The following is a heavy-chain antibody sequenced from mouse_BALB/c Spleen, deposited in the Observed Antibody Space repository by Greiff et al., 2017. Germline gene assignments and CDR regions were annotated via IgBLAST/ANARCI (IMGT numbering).Heavy chain of an antibody. V-gene: IGHV7-1*02. D-gene: IGHD2-3*01. CDR1: GFTFSDFY. J-gene: IGHJ2*01. CDR3: AREAGGYCDFDY. CDR2: SRNKANDYTT. Sequence: EVQVVESGGGLVQPGGSLRLSCATSGFTFSDFYMEWVRQPPGKRLAWIAASRNKANDYTTEYSASVKGRFIVSRDTSQSILYLQMNALRAEDTAIYYCAREAGGYCDFDYWGQGTTLTVSA.